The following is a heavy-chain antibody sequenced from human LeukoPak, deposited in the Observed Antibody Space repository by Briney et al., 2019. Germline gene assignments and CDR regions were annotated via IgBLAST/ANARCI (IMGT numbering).Heavy chain of an antibody. CDR3: AKDPEIVVADDAFDI. J-gene: IGHJ3*02. V-gene: IGHV3-23*01. Sequence: GGSLRLSCAASGFTFSSYAMSWVRQAPGKGLEWVSAISGSGGSTYYADFVKGRFTIHRDNSKNTLYLQMNSLRAEDTAVYYCAKDPEIVVADDAFDIWGQGTMVTVSS. D-gene: IGHD3-22*01. CDR1: GFTFSSYA. CDR2: ISGSGGST.